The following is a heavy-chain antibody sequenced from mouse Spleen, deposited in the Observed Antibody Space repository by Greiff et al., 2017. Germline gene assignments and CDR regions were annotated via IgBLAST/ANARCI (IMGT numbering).Heavy chain of an antibody. CDR1: GYTFTSYW. CDR3: ARNGTFAH. CDR2: INPSNGGT. D-gene: IGHD4-1*01. J-gene: IGHJ3*01. Sequence: QVQLQQPGTELVKPGASVKLSCKASGYTFTSYWMHWVKQRPGQGREWIGNINPSNGGTNYNEKFKSKAKLTVDQSSSTAYMQPSSRTSEDSAGYYFARNGTFAHWGQGTLFTVSA. V-gene: IGHV1-53*01.